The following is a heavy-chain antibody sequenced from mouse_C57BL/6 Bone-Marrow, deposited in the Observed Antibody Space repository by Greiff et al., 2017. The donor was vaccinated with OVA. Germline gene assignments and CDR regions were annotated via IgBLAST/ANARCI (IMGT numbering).Heavy chain of an antibody. V-gene: IGHV1-81*01. CDR3: ATPSPYYGSSYVWFAY. Sequence: QVQLQQSGAELARPGASVKLSCKASGYTFTSYGLSWVKQRTGQGLAWIGELYPRSGNTYYNEKFKGKATLTADKSSSTAYMELRSLTSEDSAVYFCATPSPYYGSSYVWFAYWGQGTLVTVSA. CDR2: LYPRSGNT. D-gene: IGHD1-1*01. J-gene: IGHJ3*01. CDR1: GYTFTSYG.